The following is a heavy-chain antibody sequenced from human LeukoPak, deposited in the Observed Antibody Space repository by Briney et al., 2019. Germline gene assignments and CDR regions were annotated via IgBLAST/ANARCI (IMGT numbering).Heavy chain of an antibody. D-gene: IGHD3-10*01. CDR1: GGTFSSYA. CDR3: ARGPRITMVRGALPGSWFDP. CDR2: IIPILGIA. Sequence: ASVKVSCKASGGTFSSYAISWVRQAPGQGLEWMGRIIPILGIANYAQKFQGRVTITADKSTSTAYMELSSLRSEDTAVYYCARGPRITMVRGALPGSWFDPWGQGTLVTVSS. V-gene: IGHV1-69*04. J-gene: IGHJ5*02.